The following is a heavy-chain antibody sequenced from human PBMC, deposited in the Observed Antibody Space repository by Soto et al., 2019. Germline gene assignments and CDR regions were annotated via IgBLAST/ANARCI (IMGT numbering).Heavy chain of an antibody. CDR1: GGTFSSYA. CDR3: ARDPSSSWYGGYYDGMDV. D-gene: IGHD6-13*01. Sequence: QVQLVQSGAEVKKPGSSVKVSCKASGGTFSSYAISWVRQAPGQGLECMGGIIPIFGTANYAQKFQGRVTITADESTRTAYMALSSRRSEDTAVYYCARDPSSSWYGGYYDGMDVCGQGTTVTVSS. CDR2: IIPIFGTA. V-gene: IGHV1-69*01. J-gene: IGHJ6*02.